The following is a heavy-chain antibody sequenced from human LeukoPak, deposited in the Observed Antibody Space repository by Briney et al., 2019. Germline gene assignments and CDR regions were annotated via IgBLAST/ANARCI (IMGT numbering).Heavy chain of an antibody. J-gene: IGHJ4*02. Sequence: GGSLRLSCAASGFTFSSYSMNWVRQAPGKGLEWVSSISSSSSYIYYADSVKGRFTISRDNAKNSLYLQMNSLRAEDTAVYYCASGKSIKIAVHFDYWGQGTLVTVSS. D-gene: IGHD6-19*01. CDR3: ASGKSIKIAVHFDY. CDR1: GFTFSSYS. V-gene: IGHV3-21*01. CDR2: ISSSSSYI.